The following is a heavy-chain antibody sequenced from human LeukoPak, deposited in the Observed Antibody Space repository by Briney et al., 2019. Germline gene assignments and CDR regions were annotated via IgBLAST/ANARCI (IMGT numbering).Heavy chain of an antibody. J-gene: IGHJ4*02. CDR3: ARGADGELSFDY. CDR2: ISYDGSNK. D-gene: IGHD3-16*02. V-gene: IGHV3-30-3*01. Sequence: PGGSLRLSCAASGFTFSSYAMHWVRQAPGKGLEWVAVISYDGSNKYYADSVKGRFTISRDNSKNTLYLQMNSLRAEDTAVYYCARGADGELSFDYWGQGTLVTVSS. CDR1: GFTFSSYA.